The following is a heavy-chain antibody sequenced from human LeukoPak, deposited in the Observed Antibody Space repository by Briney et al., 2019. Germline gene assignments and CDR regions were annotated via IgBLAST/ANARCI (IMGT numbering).Heavy chain of an antibody. V-gene: IGHV3-23*01. CDR1: GFTFSSFA. CDR3: AKGVSAAADDAFDI. J-gene: IGHJ3*02. CDR2: MSGDATST. D-gene: IGHD6-13*01. Sequence: TGGSLRLSCAASGFTFSSFAMNWVRQAPGKGLEWVSTMSGDATSTYYADSVKGRFTISSDNSKNTLYLQMNSLRAEDTAVYYCAKGVSAAADDAFDIWGQGTMVTASS.